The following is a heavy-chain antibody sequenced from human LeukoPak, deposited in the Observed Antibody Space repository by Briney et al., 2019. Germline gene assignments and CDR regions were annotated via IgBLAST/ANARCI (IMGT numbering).Heavy chain of an antibody. Sequence: SETLSLTCTASGGSISSSSYYWGWIRQPPGEGLEWIGSIYYSGSTYYNPSLMSRVTISADTSKNEFSLTLRSVTAADTAVYYCARVRGSYYFWGQGTLVTVSS. CDR1: GGSISSSSYY. V-gene: IGHV4-39*07. CDR2: IYYSGST. D-gene: IGHD3-16*01. J-gene: IGHJ4*02. CDR3: ARVRGSYYF.